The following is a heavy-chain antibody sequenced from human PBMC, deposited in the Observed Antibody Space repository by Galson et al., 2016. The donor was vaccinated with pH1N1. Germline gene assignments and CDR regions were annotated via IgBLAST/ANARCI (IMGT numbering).Heavy chain of an antibody. CDR1: GYRFSSSW. CDR2: IHLGGSHI. Sequence: QSGAEVKKPGESLKISCKGSGYRFSSSWIGWVRQMPGKGLEWMGIIHLGGSHIRYSSSFQGQVTISADKSINIVSLQWSSLKASDTAMYYCARQNDYGDYRGDAFDIWGQGTMVTVSS. D-gene: IGHD4-17*01. CDR3: ARQNDYGDYRGDAFDI. V-gene: IGHV5-51*01. J-gene: IGHJ3*02.